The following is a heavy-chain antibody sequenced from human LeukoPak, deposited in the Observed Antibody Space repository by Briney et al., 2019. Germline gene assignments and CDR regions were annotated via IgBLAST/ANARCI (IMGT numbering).Heavy chain of an antibody. CDR1: GFTFSSYD. CDR2: IGTAGDT. V-gene: IGHV3-13*01. J-gene: IGHJ6*02. Sequence: GGSLRLSCAASGFTFSSYDMHWVRHATGKGLEWVSAIGTAGDTYYPGSVKGRFTISRENAKNSLYLQMNSLRAGDTAVYYCARSGVGSSGWYSSGMDVWGQGTTVTVSS. CDR3: ARSGVGSSGWYSSGMDV. D-gene: IGHD6-19*01.